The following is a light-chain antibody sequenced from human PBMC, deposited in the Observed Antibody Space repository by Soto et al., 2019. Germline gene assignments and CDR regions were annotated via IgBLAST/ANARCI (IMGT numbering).Light chain of an antibody. Sequence: QSVLTQSSSASASLGSSVKLTCTLSSGHRSYIIAWHQQQPRKAPRYLMKLEGSGDYNKGSGVPDRFSGSSSGADRYLTISNLHFEDEADYYCETWDSNIHVFGGGTKLTVL. V-gene: IGLV4-60*02. CDR1: SGHRSYI. J-gene: IGLJ2*01. CDR2: LEGSGDY. CDR3: ETWDSNIHV.